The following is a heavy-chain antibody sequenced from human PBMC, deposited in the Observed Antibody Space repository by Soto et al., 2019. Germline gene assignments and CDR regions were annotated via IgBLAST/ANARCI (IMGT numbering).Heavy chain of an antibody. CDR2: INQDGGVT. CDR3: ARYYRGSGRYFFDY. V-gene: IGHV3-7*03. CDR1: GFTFISSF. Sequence: GALRLSCVASGFTFISSFMGWIRQAPGKGLEWVANINQDGGVTYYVDSVEGRFTISRDNTKDSLYLQMNSLRGGDTAIYYCARYYRGSGRYFFDYWGQGTLVTVSS. J-gene: IGHJ4*02. D-gene: IGHD6-19*01.